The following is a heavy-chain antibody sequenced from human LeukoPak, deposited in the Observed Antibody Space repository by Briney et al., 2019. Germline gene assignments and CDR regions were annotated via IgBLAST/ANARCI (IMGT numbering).Heavy chain of an antibody. CDR2: IYSGGST. V-gene: IGHV3-53*01. Sequence: GRSLRLSCAVSGFTVSSNYMSWVRQAPGKGLDWVSVIYSGGSTYYADSVKGRFTISRDNSKNTLYLQMNSMRAEETAVYYCARDEREWLVTPGYFDYWGQGTLVTVSS. CDR3: ARDEREWLVTPGYFDY. CDR1: GFTVSSNY. J-gene: IGHJ4*02. D-gene: IGHD6-19*01.